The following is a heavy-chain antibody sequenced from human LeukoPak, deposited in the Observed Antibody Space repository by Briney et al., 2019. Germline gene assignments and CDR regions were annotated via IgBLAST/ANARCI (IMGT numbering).Heavy chain of an antibody. D-gene: IGHD2-2*01. CDR3: ARGTLYYCSSTSCPLDY. J-gene: IGHJ4*02. CDR2: ISSSSSYI. V-gene: IGHV3-21*01. Sequence: GGSLRLSCAASGFTFSSYSMNRVRQAPGKGLEWVSSISSSSSYIYYADSVKGRFTISRDNAKDSLYLQMNSLRAEDTAVYYCARGTLYYCSSTSCPLDYWGQGTLVTVSS. CDR1: GFTFSSYS.